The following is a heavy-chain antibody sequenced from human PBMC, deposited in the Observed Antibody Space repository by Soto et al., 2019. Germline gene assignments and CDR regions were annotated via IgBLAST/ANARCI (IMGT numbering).Heavy chain of an antibody. V-gene: IGHV1-3*01. CDR2: INAGNGNT. J-gene: IGHJ4*02. CDR1: GYTFTSYA. D-gene: IGHD2-21*02. CDR3: AGHGIVMLTAPFDY. Sequence: ASVKVCCKASGYTFTSYAMHWVRQAPGQRLEWMGWINAGNGNTKQSQKFQGRVTITRDTSASTAYMELNSLRAEDTAVYYCAGHGIVMLTAPFDYWGQGTQVTVSS.